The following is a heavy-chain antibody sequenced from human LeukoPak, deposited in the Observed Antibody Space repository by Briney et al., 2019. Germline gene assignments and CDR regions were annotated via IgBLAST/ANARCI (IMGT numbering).Heavy chain of an antibody. CDR1: GFTFSRYW. J-gene: IGHJ3*02. Sequence: GGSLRLSCAASGFTFSRYWMSWVRQAPGKGLEWVANIKQDGREKYYVDSVKGRFTISRDNAKNSLYLQMNSLRAEDTALYYCATSRWSGGGYDAFAMWGQGTVVTVSS. CDR3: ATSRWSGGGYDAFAM. D-gene: IGHD6-13*01. CDR2: IKQDGREK. V-gene: IGHV3-7*01.